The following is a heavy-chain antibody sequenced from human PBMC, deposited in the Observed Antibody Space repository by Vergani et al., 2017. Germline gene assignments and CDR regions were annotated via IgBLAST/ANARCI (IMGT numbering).Heavy chain of an antibody. CDR2: IGKDGINT. CDR1: GSTSSNFG. Sequence: QVQLVESAGGVVQPGGSLRFSCAASGSTSSNFGMHWTRQAPGKGLEWLAYIGKDGINTRYRDAVKGRFTVSRDNSKDILYLQMDRLRSEDTALYYCAKYFRDSTDGLPDSWGPGTLVIVSS. CDR3: AKYFRDSTDGLPDS. J-gene: IGHJ4*02. D-gene: IGHD2-21*02. V-gene: IGHV3-30*02.